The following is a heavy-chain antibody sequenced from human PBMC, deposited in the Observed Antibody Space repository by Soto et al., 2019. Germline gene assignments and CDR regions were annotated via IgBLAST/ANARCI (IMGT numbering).Heavy chain of an antibody. V-gene: IGHV4-59*01. Sequence: SETLSLTCTVSSDSISSYYWSWIRQPPVKRLEWIGYISYSGSTDYNPSLKSRVTISGDTSKNQFSLKVSSVTAAETAVYYCARGTSWQLPFDYWGQGTLVTVSS. CDR2: ISYSGST. CDR1: SDSISSYY. CDR3: ARGTSWQLPFDY. D-gene: IGHD6-13*01. J-gene: IGHJ4*02.